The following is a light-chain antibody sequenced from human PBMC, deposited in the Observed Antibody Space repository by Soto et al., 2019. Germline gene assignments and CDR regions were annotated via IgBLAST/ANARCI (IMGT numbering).Light chain of an antibody. V-gene: IGKV3-20*01. Sequence: EIVLTQSPGTLSLSPGETATLSCRASQTIGRNYLAWYQQKPGQAPRLLIFGTSTRATGIPDRFSGSGSGTDFTLNISRLEPEDFAVYYCQQYANSPLLTFGGGTKVEIK. CDR1: QTIGRNY. CDR2: GTS. J-gene: IGKJ4*01. CDR3: QQYANSPLLT.